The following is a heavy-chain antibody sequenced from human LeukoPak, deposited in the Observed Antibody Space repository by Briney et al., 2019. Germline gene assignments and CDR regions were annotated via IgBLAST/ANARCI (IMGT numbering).Heavy chain of an antibody. D-gene: IGHD6-19*01. J-gene: IGHJ4*02. CDR1: GGSIGSNY. Sequence: PSETLSLTCTVSGGSIGSNYWTWLRQPPGKGLEYIGYIYYTGGTNENPSLKSRVTISVDTSKNQFSLKLTSVTAADTAVYFCAKYGNSGWVIDNWGQGTLVTVSS. V-gene: IGHV4-59*08. CDR3: AKYGNSGWVIDN. CDR2: IYYTGGT.